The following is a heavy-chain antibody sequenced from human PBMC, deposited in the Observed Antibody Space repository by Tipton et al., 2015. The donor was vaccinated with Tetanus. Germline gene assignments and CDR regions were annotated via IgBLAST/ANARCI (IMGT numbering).Heavy chain of an antibody. Sequence: GSLRLSCSVSGFLFSSYTMNWVRQAPGRGLEWVSSISSTTSYIYYSDSVKGRFTISRDNAKNSLYLQMNSLTADDTAVYFCASGSSRDYWSQGPLVSVSA. CDR3: ASGSSRDY. CDR2: ISSTTSYI. V-gene: IGHV3-21*01. CDR1: GFLFSSYT. J-gene: IGHJ4*02. D-gene: IGHD6-6*01.